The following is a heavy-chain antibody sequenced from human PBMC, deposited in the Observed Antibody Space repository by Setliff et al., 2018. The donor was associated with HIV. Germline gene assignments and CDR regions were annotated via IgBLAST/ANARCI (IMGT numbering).Heavy chain of an antibody. D-gene: IGHD3-3*01. CDR1: GGSVSSGSYY. J-gene: IGHJ2*01. V-gene: IGHV4-61*02. CDR3: ARAVLGYDITVRFDL. Sequence: NPSEPLSLTCTVSGGSVSSGSYYWSWIRQPAGKGLQWNGRIYTSGSTNYNASLKSRVTISVDTSKNQFSLKLISVTAADTAVYYCARAVLGYDITVRFDLWGRGTLVTVSS. CDR2: IYTSGST.